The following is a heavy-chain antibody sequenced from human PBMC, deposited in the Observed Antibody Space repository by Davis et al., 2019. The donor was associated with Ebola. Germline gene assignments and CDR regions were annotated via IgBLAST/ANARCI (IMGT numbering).Heavy chain of an antibody. CDR2: ISGFNTNT. D-gene: IGHD3-9*01. Sequence: ASVKVPCKSSGYTFTSYGLVGVRPAPGLGLEWMGWISGFNTNTNFAKKFQGRVTVSKETSTNTAYMDLRSLTSDDTARYYCASAPNYDVLTGTSSYYFYYWGQGTLVTVSS. CDR1: GYTFTSYG. J-gene: IGHJ4*02. V-gene: IGHV1-18*04. CDR3: ASAPNYDVLTGTSSYYFYY.